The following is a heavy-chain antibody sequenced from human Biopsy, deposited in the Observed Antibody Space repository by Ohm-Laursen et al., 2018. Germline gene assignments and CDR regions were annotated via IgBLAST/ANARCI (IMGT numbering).Heavy chain of an antibody. CDR1: GYTFTTYG. J-gene: IGHJ4*02. V-gene: IGHV1-18*01. CDR2: ISGFTANT. Sequence: SVKVSCNASGYTFTTYGITWVRQAPGQGLEWMGWISGFTANTNYAQKFQGRVTMTADTSTSTAYMELRSLRSEDTAVYYCAADINVWNVNYWGQGTQVTVSS. CDR3: AADINVWNVNY. D-gene: IGHD1-1*01.